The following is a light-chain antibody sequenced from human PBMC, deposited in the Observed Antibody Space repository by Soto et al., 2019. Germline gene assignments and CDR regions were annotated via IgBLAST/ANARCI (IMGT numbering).Light chain of an antibody. J-gene: IGKJ3*01. Sequence: DIVMTQSPDSLTVSLGERATINCKSSQSVLYSSNNKNYLAWFQQKPGQPPKLIIYWASTRESGVPDRFSGSGSGTDFTLTISSLQAEDVAVYYCQQYFSVPPTFGPGTKVGIK. CDR1: QSVLYSSNNKNY. CDR3: QQYFSVPPT. CDR2: WAS. V-gene: IGKV4-1*01.